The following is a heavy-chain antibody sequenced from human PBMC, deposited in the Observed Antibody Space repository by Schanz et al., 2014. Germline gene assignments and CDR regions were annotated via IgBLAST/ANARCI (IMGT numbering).Heavy chain of an antibody. CDR1: GKRYF. D-gene: IGHD3-16*01. Sequence: QLQLVQSGAEVKKPGASVKISCGTFGKRYFIHWVRQAPGQGLEWMGMIDPRVASTTYAQKFQGRLSLTGDMSTSTLYLELRSLTSEDTAVYYCARNYEWFESWGQGTLVTVSS. CDR3: ARNYEWFES. J-gene: IGHJ5*01. V-gene: IGHV1-46*02. CDR2: IDPRVAST.